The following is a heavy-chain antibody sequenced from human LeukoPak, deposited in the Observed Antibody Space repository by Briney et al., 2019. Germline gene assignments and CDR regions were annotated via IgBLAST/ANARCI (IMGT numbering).Heavy chain of an antibody. CDR1: GFTFSSYG. CDR2: IWYDGSNK. V-gene: IGHV3-33*01. J-gene: IGHJ4*02. Sequence: GRSLRLSCAAPGFTFSSYGMHWVRQAPGKGLEWVAVIWYDGSNKYYADSVKGRFTISRDNSKNTLYLQMNSLRAEDTAVYYCAREHLYDSMPYYFDYWGQGTLVTVSS. CDR3: AREHLYDSMPYYFDY. D-gene: IGHD3-22*01.